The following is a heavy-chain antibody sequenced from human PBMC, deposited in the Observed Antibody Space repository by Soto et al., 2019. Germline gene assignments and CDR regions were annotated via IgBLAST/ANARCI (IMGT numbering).Heavy chain of an antibody. CDR1: EFTFETYG. CDR2: ISSRSSYI. V-gene: IGHV3-21*01. CDR3: ARDRAASSNVLHYYGMDV. D-gene: IGHD6-13*01. Sequence: GGSLRLSCAASEFTFETYGMNWVRQAPGKGLEWVSSISSRSSYIYYADSVKGRFTISRDNAENSLYLEMNSLRAEDTAVYYCARDRAASSNVLHYYGMDVWGQGTTVTVSS. J-gene: IGHJ6*02.